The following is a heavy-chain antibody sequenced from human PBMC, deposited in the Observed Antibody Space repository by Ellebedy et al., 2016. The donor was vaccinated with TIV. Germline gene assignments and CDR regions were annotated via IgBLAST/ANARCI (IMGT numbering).Heavy chain of an antibody. J-gene: IGHJ3*02. CDR3: ARRQAYGDYEYAFDI. V-gene: IGHV4-4*02. D-gene: IGHD4-17*01. CDR1: GGSIGSSNW. CDR2: IYHSGST. Sequence: MPSETLSLTCAVSGGSIGSSNWWNWVRQSPGKGLEWIGEIYHSGSTNYNPSLKSRFTISVDRSKNQFSLKLSSVTAADTAVYYCARRQAYGDYEYAFDIWGQGTMVTVSS.